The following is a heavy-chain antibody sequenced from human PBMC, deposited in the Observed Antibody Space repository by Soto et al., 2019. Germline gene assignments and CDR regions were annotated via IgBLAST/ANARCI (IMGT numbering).Heavy chain of an antibody. J-gene: IGHJ4*02. Sequence: ASVKVSCKASGYTFTSYYMHWVRQAPGQGLEWMGIINPSGGSTSYAQKFQGRVTMTRDTSTSTVYMELSSLRSEDTAVYYCAREIYDFWSGYYYDYWGQGTLVTVSS. CDR3: AREIYDFWSGYYYDY. D-gene: IGHD3-3*01. CDR1: GYTFTSYY. V-gene: IGHV1-46*03. CDR2: INPSGGST.